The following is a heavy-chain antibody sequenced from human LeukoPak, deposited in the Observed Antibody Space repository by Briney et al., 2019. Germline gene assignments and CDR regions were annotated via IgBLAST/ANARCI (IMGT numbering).Heavy chain of an antibody. V-gene: IGHV3-48*03. CDR2: ISSSGSTI. CDR1: GFTFSSYE. Sequence: GGSLKLSCAASGFTFSSYEMNWVRQAPGKGLEWVSYISSSGSTIYYADSVKGRFTISRDNAKNSLYLQMNSLRAEDTAVYYCPPLRLFNDYGDYSAWFGYWGQGTPVTVSS. J-gene: IGHJ4*02. D-gene: IGHD4-17*01. CDR3: PPLRLFNDYGDYSAWFGY.